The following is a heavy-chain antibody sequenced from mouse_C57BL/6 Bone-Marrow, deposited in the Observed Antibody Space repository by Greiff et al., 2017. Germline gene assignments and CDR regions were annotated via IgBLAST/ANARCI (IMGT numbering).Heavy chain of an antibody. V-gene: IGHV1-7*01. CDR2: INPSSGYT. J-gene: IGHJ4*01. CDR3: TTHYYGSSYAMDY. Sequence: VQLQQSGAELAKPGASVKLSCKASGYTFTSYWMHWVKQRPGQGLEWIGYINPSSGYTKYNQKFKNKATLTADKSSSTAYMQLSSLTSEDTAVYYCTTHYYGSSYAMDYWGQGTSVTVSS. D-gene: IGHD1-1*01. CDR1: GYTFTSYW.